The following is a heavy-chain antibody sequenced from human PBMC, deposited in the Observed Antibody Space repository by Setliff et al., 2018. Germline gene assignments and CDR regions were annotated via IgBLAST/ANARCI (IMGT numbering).Heavy chain of an antibody. Sequence: GGLRLSCTASGFSYSNCWVSWVRQAPGKGLEWLASINPHASEKYYVDSVKGRFTISRDNAKNSLSLQMNSLRTEDTAVYYCFGAGTCSYWGQGTLVTVSS. CDR3: FGAGTCSY. D-gene: IGHD3-10*01. CDR1: GFSYSNCW. V-gene: IGHV3-7*01. J-gene: IGHJ4*02. CDR2: INPHASEK.